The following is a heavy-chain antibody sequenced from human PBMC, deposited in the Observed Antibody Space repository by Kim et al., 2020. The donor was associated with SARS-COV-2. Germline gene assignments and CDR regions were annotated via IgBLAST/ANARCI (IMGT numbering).Heavy chain of an antibody. CDR1: GLTFSTFG. D-gene: IGHD1-26*01. CDR3: QLSGVSHSYYFYAMDV. Sequence: GGSLRLSCAASGLTFSTFGMHWVRQAPGKGLEWVAVISYDGTKNYYADSVKGRFTISRDNSKNTLYLQMNSLRAEDTAVYYCQLSGVSHSYYFYAMDVWGQVTTVTVSS. CDR2: ISYDGTKN. V-gene: IGHV3-30*03. J-gene: IGHJ6*02.